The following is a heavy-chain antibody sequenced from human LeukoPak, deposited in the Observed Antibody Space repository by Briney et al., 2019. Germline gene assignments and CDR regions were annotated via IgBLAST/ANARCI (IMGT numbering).Heavy chain of an antibody. CDR1: GGSISSSSYY. D-gene: IGHD6-13*01. CDR3: ARDGADIAAAGY. V-gene: IGHV4-39*07. Sequence: KASETLSLTCTVSGGSISSSSYYWGWIRQPPGKGLEWIGSIYYSGSTYYNPSLKSRVTISVDTSKNQFSLKLSSVTAADTAVYYCARDGADIAAAGYWGQGTLVTVSS. J-gene: IGHJ4*02. CDR2: IYYSGST.